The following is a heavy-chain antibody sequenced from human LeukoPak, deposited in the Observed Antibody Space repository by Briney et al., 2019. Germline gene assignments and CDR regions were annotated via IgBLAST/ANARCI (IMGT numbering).Heavy chain of an antibody. D-gene: IGHD1-26*01. CDR1: GYSISSVCY. CDR3: ARSPYSGTYGVGGCWFAP. Sequence: SETLSLTCTVSGYSISSVCYWGWIRQPPGKGLEWIGSIHHSGSTDYNPSLKSRVTISVDTSKNQFSLKLTSVTAADTAVYYCARSPYSGTYGVGGCWFAPWGQGILVTVSS. V-gene: IGHV4-38-2*02. CDR2: IHHSGST. J-gene: IGHJ5*02.